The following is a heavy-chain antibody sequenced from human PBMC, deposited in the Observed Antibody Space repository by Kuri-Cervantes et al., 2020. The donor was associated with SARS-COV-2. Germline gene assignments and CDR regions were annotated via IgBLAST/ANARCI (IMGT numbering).Heavy chain of an antibody. J-gene: IGHJ4*02. Sequence: ASVKVSCKASGGTFSSYAISWVRQAPGQGLEWMGWINPNSGGTNYAQKFQGRVTMTRDTSISTAYMELSRLRSDDTAVYYCARGYSYGPVNYWGQGTLVTVSS. CDR3: ARGYSYGPVNY. D-gene: IGHD5-18*01. V-gene: IGHV1-2*02. CDR2: INPNSGGT. CDR1: GGTFSSYA.